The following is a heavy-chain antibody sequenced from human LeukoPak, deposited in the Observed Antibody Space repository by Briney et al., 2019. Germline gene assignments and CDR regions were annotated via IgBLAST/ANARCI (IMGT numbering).Heavy chain of an antibody. V-gene: IGHV1-18*04. CDR1: GYTFTSYY. CDR3: ARDGAYSSGNDFDY. Sequence: GASVKISCKASGYTFTSYYMHWVRQAPGQGLEWMGWISAYNGSTNYAQKLQGRVTMTTDTSTSTAYMELRSLRSDDTAVYYCARDGAYSSGNDFDYWGQGTLVTVSS. CDR2: ISAYNGST. D-gene: IGHD6-19*01. J-gene: IGHJ4*02.